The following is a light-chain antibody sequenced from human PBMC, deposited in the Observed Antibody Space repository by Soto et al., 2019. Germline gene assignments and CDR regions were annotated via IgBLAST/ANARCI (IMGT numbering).Light chain of an antibody. CDR3: MQALQTPYT. Sequence: DIVMTQSPLSLPVTPGAPASISCRSSESLLHSNGYNYLDWYLQKPGQSPQLLIYLGSNRASGVPDRFSGSGSGTGFTLKISRVEAEDVGVYYCMQALQTPYTFGQGTKLEIK. CDR1: ESLLHSNGYNY. CDR2: LGS. V-gene: IGKV2-28*01. J-gene: IGKJ2*01.